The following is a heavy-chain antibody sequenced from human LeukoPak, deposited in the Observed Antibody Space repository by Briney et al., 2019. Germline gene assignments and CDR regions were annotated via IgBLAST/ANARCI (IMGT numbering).Heavy chain of an antibody. Sequence: GGSLRLSCAASGFSFSYVWMTWVRQAPGKGLEWVGRIKSKTDGGTTDYAAPVKGRFTISRDDSKNTLYLQMNSLKTEDTAVYYCTTSRGIFGVVIPLDYWGQGTLVTVSS. D-gene: IGHD3-3*02. J-gene: IGHJ4*02. CDR3: TTSRGIFGVVIPLDY. CDR1: GFSFSYVW. CDR2: IKSKTDGGTT. V-gene: IGHV3-15*01.